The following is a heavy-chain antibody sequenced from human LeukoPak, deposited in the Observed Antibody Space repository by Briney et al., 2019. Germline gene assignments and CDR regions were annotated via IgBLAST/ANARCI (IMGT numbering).Heavy chain of an antibody. J-gene: IGHJ5*02. Sequence: PSETLSLTCTVSGGSITSYYWGWSRQPPGKGLEWIGYIYYSGSTNYNPSLKSRVTISVDTSKNQFSLKLSSVTAADTAVYYCARRGLPGIAVAGTGWFDPWGQGTLVTVSS. D-gene: IGHD6-19*01. V-gene: IGHV4-59*08. CDR2: IYYSGST. CDR1: GGSITSYY. CDR3: ARRGLPGIAVAGTGWFDP.